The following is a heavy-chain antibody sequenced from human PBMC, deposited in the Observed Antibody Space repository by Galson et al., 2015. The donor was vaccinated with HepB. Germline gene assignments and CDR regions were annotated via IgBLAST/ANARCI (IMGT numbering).Heavy chain of an antibody. D-gene: IGHD3-22*01. V-gene: IGHV4-30-4*01. J-gene: IGHJ4*02. Sequence: TLSLTCTVSGGSISSGDYYWSWIRQPPGKGLEWIGYIYYSGSTYYDPSLKSRVTISVDTSKNQFSLKLSSVTAADTAVYYCASIPHYYDSSGYYGTDYWGQGTLVTVSS. CDR3: ASIPHYYDSSGYYGTDY. CDR1: GGSISSGDYY. CDR2: IYYSGST.